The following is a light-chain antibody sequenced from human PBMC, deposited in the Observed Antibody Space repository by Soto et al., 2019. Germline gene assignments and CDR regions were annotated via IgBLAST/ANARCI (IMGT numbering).Light chain of an antibody. Sequence: DIQMTQSPPSLSASVGDRVTITCRASQDVSNDLGWFQQKPGKAPKRLIFGASNLESGVPSRFSGTGSGTEFILTISSLQPEDFATYYCQQSYSTPRTFGRGTKWIS. CDR2: GAS. V-gene: IGKV1-39*01. CDR1: QDVSND. J-gene: IGKJ1*01. CDR3: QQSYSTPRT.